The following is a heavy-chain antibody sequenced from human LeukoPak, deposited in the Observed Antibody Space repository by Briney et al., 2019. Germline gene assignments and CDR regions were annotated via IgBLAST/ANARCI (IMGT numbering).Heavy chain of an antibody. D-gene: IGHD4-23*01. CDR1: GYNFNTYW. CDR2: IRPMNSDV. J-gene: IGHJ4*02. Sequence: GESLKISCKGSGYNFNTYWVAWVRQLPGKGLEWMGIIRPMNSDVRYSPSFQGQVTISADGSINTAYLQWSSLTASDTAMYYRASRPFETTVVPWDFYWGQGTQVTVSS. V-gene: IGHV5-51*01. CDR3: ASRPFETTVVPWDFY.